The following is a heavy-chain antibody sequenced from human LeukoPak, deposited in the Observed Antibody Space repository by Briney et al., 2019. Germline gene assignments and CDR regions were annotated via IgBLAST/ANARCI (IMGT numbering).Heavy chain of an antibody. Sequence: SETLSLTCTVSGYSINSGYYWGWIRQPPGKGLEWIGSIYHSGSTYYNPSLKSRVTISVDTSKNQFSLKLSSVTAADTAVYYCASLFWSGDRQLDIWGQGTMVTVSS. CDR1: GYSINSGYY. CDR2: IYHSGST. D-gene: IGHD3-10*01. V-gene: IGHV4-38-2*02. CDR3: ASLFWSGDRQLDI. J-gene: IGHJ3*02.